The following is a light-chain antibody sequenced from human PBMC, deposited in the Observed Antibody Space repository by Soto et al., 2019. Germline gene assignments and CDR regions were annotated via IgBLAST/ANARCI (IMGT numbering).Light chain of an antibody. CDR3: QSYDSSLSRSV. CDR1: SSDVGGYNY. CDR2: EVS. Sequence: QSALTQPASVSGSPGQSITISCTGTSSDVGGYNYVSWYQQHPGKAPKLMIYEVSNRPSGVSNRFSGSKSGNTASLTISGLQAEDEADYYCQSYDSSLSRSVFGGGTKVTVL. J-gene: IGLJ3*02. V-gene: IGLV2-14*01.